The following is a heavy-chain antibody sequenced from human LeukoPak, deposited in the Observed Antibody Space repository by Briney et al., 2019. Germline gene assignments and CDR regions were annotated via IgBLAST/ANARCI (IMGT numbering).Heavy chain of an antibody. CDR3: ARHGSGSYYWNYYYYGMDV. V-gene: IGHV4-39*01. Sequence: SETLSLTCTVSGGSISSSSYYWGWIRQPPGKGLEWIGSIYHSGSTYYNPSLKSRVTISVDTSKNQFSLKLSSVTAADTAVYYCARHGSGSYYWNYYYYGMDVWGQGTTVTVSS. CDR2: IYHSGST. CDR1: GGSISSSSYY. D-gene: IGHD3-10*01. J-gene: IGHJ6*02.